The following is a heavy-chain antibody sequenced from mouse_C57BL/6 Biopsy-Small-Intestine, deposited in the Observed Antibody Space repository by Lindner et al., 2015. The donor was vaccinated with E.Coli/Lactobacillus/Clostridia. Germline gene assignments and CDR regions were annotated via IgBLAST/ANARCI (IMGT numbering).Heavy chain of an antibody. V-gene: IGHV1-69*02. CDR1: GYTFTSYW. Sequence: VQLQESGAELVKPGTSVKLSCKASGYTFTSYWMHWVKQRPGQGLEWIGEIDPSDSYTYYNQKFKGKATLTVDKSSSTAYIQLSSLTSEDSAVYYCTRPYYYDGSPSFDYWGQGTTLTVPS. D-gene: IGHD1-1*01. CDR2: IDPSDSYT. CDR3: TRPYYYDGSPSFDY. J-gene: IGHJ2*01.